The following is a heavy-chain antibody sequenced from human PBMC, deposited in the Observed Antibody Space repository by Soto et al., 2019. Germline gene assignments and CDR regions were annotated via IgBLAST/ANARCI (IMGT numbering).Heavy chain of an antibody. CDR1: GYTFSNYW. V-gene: IGHV5-51*01. CDR2: TYPSDSDT. Sequence: GESLKISCKGSGYTFSNYWIGWVRQMPGEGLEWMGVTYPSDSDTRYSPSFQGQVTISADKSITTAFLQWSSLKASDTARYYCVRSGTSSGRFSDYWGQGTLVTVSS. CDR3: VRSGTSSGRFSDY. J-gene: IGHJ4*01. D-gene: IGHD2-8*01.